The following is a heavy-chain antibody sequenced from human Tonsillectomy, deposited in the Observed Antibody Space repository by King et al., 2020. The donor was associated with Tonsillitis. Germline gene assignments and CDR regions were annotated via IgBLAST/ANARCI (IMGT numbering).Heavy chain of an antibody. CDR2: ISWYSGTI. Sequence: VQLVESGGALVQPGRSLRLSCAASGFSFADYAMHWVRQAPGKGLEWVSGISWYSGTIGVADAVKGRFTISRDNAKNFLYLQMNSLRAEETALYYCTKDPDYYDSSTSWGQGTLVTVSS. D-gene: IGHD3-22*01. J-gene: IGHJ4*02. V-gene: IGHV3-9*01. CDR3: TKDPDYYDSSTS. CDR1: GFSFADYA.